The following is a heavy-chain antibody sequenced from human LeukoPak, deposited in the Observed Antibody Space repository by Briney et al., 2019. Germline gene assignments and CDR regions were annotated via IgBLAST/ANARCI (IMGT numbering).Heavy chain of an antibody. CDR2: INHSGST. V-gene: IGHV4-34*01. D-gene: IGHD6-13*01. CDR3: ARHASSWPRRYFDY. CDR1: GGSFSGYY. J-gene: IGHJ4*02. Sequence: PSETLSLTCAVYGGSFSGYYWSWIRQPPGKGLEWIGEINHSGSTNYNPSLKSRVTISVDTSKNQFSLKLSSVTAADTAVYYCARHASSWPRRYFDYWGQGTLVTVSS.